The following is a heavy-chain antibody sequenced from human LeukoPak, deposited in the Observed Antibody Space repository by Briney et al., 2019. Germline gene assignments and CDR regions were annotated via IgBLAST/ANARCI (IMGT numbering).Heavy chain of an antibody. Sequence: PSETLSLTCTVSGGSISSSSYYWGWIRQPPGKGLEWIGNIYYSGSTYYNPSLKSRVTISVDTSKNQFSLKLSSVTAADTAVYYCARHSSSTSSEVDYWGQGTLVTVSS. CDR2: IYYSGST. CDR3: ARHSSSTSSEVDY. J-gene: IGHJ4*02. CDR1: GGSISSSSYY. V-gene: IGHV4-39*01. D-gene: IGHD2-2*01.